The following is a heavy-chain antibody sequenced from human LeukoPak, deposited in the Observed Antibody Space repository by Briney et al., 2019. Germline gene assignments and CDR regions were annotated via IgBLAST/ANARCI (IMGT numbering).Heavy chain of an antibody. CDR1: GGSISSGGYS. CDR2: IYHSGST. CDR3: ARGVAAAGTYLGI. V-gene: IGHV4-30-2*01. J-gene: IGHJ4*02. Sequence: PSETLSLTCAASGGSISSGGYSWSWIRQPPGKGLEWIGYIYHSGSTYYNSSLKSRVTISVDTSKNQFSLKLSSVTAADTAVYYCARGVAAAGTYLGIWGQGTLVTVSS. D-gene: IGHD6-13*01.